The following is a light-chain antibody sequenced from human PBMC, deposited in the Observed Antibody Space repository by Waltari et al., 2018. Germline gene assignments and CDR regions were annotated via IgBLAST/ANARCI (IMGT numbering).Light chain of an antibody. J-gene: IGLJ2*01. CDR1: SSDVGGYNY. Sequence: PGQSVTISCTGTSSDVGGYNYVSWYQQHPGKAPKLMIYDVSKRPSGVPDRFSGSKSGNTASLTISGLQAEDEADYYCCSYAGSYTWVFGGGTKLIVL. CDR3: CSYAGSYTWV. V-gene: IGLV2-11*01. CDR2: DVS.